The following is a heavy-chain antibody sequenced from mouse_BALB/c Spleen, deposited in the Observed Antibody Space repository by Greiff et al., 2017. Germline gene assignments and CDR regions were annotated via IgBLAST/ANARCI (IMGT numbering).Heavy chain of an antibody. Sequence: EVKLVESGGGLVQPGGSRKLSCAASGFTFSSFGMHWVRQAPEKGLEWVAYISSGSSTIYYADTVKGRFTISRDNPKNTLFLQMTSLRSEDTAMYYCAKSGTGPFDYWGQGTTLTVSS. D-gene: IGHD3-3*01. CDR1: GFTFSSFG. J-gene: IGHJ2*01. CDR3: AKSGTGPFDY. CDR2: ISSGSSTI. V-gene: IGHV5-17*02.